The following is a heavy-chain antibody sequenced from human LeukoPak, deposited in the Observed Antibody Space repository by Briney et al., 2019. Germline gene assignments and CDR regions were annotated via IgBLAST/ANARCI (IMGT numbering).Heavy chain of an antibody. D-gene: IGHD2/OR15-2a*01. CDR2: IFYSGST. CDR1: GGSISSYY. J-gene: IGHJ6*02. Sequence: SETLSLTCTVSGGSISSYYWSWIRQPPGKGLEWLGYIFYSGSTNYNPSLKTRVTISVDTSKNQFSLKLCSVTAADTAVYYCARANLYDYYYYGMDVWGQGTTVTVSS. CDR3: ARANLYDYYYYGMDV. V-gene: IGHV4-59*01.